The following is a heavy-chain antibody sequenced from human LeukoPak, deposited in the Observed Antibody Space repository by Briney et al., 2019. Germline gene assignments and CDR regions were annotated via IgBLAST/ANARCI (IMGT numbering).Heavy chain of an antibody. Sequence: PGGSLRLSCAVSGFIVSNTYMSWVRQAPGKGLECVSVIYAAGGTYYADSVKGRFTISRDNSKNTLYLQMNSLRAEDTAVYYCLPLLSRPYVEDGFDIWGQGTMVTVSS. CDR3: LPLLSRPYVEDGFDI. CDR2: IYAAGGT. J-gene: IGHJ3*02. V-gene: IGHV3-53*01. D-gene: IGHD2/OR15-2a*01. CDR1: GFIVSNTY.